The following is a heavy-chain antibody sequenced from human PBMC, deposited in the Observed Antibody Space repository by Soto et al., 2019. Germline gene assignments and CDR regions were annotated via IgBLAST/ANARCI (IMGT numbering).Heavy chain of an antibody. J-gene: IGHJ4*02. CDR2: IYYSGST. CDR3: ARALLLPSYFDY. CDR1: GGSISSGGYY. Sequence: SETLSLTCTVSGGSISSGGYYWSWIRQHSGKSLEWIGYIYYSGSTYYNPSLKSRVTISVDTSKNQFSLKLSSVTAADTAVYYRARALLLPSYFDYWGQGTLVTVSS. D-gene: IGHD2-15*01. V-gene: IGHV4-31*03.